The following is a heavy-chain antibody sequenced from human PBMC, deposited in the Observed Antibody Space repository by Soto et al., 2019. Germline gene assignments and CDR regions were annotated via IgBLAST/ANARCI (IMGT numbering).Heavy chain of an antibody. V-gene: IGHV4-31*03. CDR2: IYYSGST. Sequence: QVQLQESGPGLVKPSQTLSLTCTVSGGSIRSGGYYWSWIRQHPGKGLEWIGYIYYSGSTYYNPSLKSRVTISVDTSKNQFSLKLSSVTAADTAVYYCAREEGGGYDHRWFDPWGQGTLVTVSS. D-gene: IGHD5-12*01. CDR1: GGSIRSGGYY. J-gene: IGHJ5*02. CDR3: AREEGGGYDHRWFDP.